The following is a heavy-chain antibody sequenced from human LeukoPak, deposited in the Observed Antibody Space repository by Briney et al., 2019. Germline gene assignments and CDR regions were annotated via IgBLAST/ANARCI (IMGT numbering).Heavy chain of an antibody. CDR3: ATYNTFRLGFDH. CDR1: GYSISSGYY. V-gene: IGHV4-38-2*01. CDR2: IYHSGST. Sequence: PSETLSLTCAVSGYSISSGYYWGWIRQPPGKGLEWIGSIYHSGSTYYNPSLKSRVTISVDTSKNQFSLKLSSVTAADTAVYYCATYNTFRLGFDHWGQGTLVTVSS. D-gene: IGHD3/OR15-3a*01. J-gene: IGHJ4*02.